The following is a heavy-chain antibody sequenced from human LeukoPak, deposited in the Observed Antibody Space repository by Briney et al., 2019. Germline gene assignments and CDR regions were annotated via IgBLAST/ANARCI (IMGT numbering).Heavy chain of an antibody. CDR3: ARVGRSSSWYRGYDY. CDR1: GFTVSSNY. V-gene: IGHV3-53*01. CDR2: IYSGGST. Sequence: PGGSLRLPCAASGFTVSSNYMSWVRQAPGKGLEWVSVIYSGGSTYYADSVQGRFTISRDNSKNTLYLQMNSLRAEDTAVYYCARVGRSSSWYRGYDYWGQGTLVTVSS. J-gene: IGHJ4*02. D-gene: IGHD6-13*01.